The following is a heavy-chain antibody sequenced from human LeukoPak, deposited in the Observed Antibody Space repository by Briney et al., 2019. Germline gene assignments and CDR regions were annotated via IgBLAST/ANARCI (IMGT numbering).Heavy chain of an antibody. V-gene: IGHV3-9*03. CDR2: ISWNSGGI. CDR1: GFTFDDYA. J-gene: IGHJ4*02. D-gene: IGHD2-8*01. CDR3: AKDYCTNGVCYGFDY. Sequence: SGGSLRLSCAASGFTFDDYAMHWVRQAPGKGLEWVSGISWNSGGIGYADSVKGRFTISRDNAKNSLYLQMNSLRAEDMALYYCAKDYCTNGVCYGFDYWGQGTLVTVSS.